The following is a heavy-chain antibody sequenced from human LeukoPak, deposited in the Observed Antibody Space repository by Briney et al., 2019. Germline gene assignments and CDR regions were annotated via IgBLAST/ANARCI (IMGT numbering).Heavy chain of an antibody. CDR2: INAGNGNT. D-gene: IGHD1-26*01. CDR3: ARAASELPFDY. CDR1: GYTFNHYG. Sequence: ASVKVSCKASGYTFNHYGFSWVRQAPGQGLEWMGWINAGNGNTKYSQKFQGRVTITRDTSASTAYMELSSLRSEDTAVYYCARAASELPFDYWGQGTLVTVSS. J-gene: IGHJ4*02. V-gene: IGHV1-18*01.